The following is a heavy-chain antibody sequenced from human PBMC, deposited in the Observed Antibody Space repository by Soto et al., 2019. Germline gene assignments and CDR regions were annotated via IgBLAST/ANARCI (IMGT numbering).Heavy chain of an antibody. CDR1: GGSFSGYY. V-gene: IGHV4-34*01. CDR3: TKNSAYALDY. Sequence: SETLSLTCAVYGGSFSGYYWSWIRQPPGKGLEWIGEINHSGSTNYNPSLKSRVTISVDTSKNQFSLKLNSVTAADTAVYYCTKNSAYALDYWGQGTLVTVSS. D-gene: IGHD5-12*01. CDR2: INHSGST. J-gene: IGHJ4*02.